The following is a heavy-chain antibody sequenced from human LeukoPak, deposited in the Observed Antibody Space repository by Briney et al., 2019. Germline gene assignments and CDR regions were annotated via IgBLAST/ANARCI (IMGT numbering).Heavy chain of an antibody. D-gene: IGHD5-18*01. CDR2: INHSGSI. CDR1: GGSFSGYY. CDR3: VYSYWGIQLWLGREYFDY. J-gene: IGHJ4*02. V-gene: IGHV4-34*01. Sequence: SETLSLTCAVYGGSFSGYYWSWIRQPPGKGLEWIGEINHSGSINYNPFLKSRVTISVDTSKNQFSLKLSSVTAADTAVYYCVYSYWGIQLWLGREYFDYWGQGTLVTVSS.